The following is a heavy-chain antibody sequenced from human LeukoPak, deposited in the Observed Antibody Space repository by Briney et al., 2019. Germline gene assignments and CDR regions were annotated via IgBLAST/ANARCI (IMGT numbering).Heavy chain of an antibody. CDR2: INHSGST. Sequence: SETLSPTRAVYGASFSGYYWSWIRQPPGKGLEWIGEINHSGSTNYNPSLKSRVTISVDTSTNQFSLKLSSVTAADTAVYYWSRRPAIFHVPMATSIDASGKGGTVTVSS. CDR1: GASFSGYY. D-gene: IGHD3-3*01. J-gene: IGHJ6*03. CDR3: SRRPAIFHVPMATSIDA. V-gene: IGHV4-34*01.